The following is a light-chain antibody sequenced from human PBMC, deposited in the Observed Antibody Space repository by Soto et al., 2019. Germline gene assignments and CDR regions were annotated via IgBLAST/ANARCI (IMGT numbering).Light chain of an antibody. J-gene: IGKJ4*01. Sequence: DIQMTQSPSSLSASVGDRVTITCRASQNISSYLNWYQQKPGKAPKLLIHAASSLQSGVPSRFSGSGSGTDFALTISSLQPEDFAAYYCQQNYNSTPTFGGGTKVDIK. CDR3: QQNYNSTPT. V-gene: IGKV1-39*01. CDR1: QNISSY. CDR2: AAS.